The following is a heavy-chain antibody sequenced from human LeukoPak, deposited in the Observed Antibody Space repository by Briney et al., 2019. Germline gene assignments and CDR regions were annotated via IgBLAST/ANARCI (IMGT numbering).Heavy chain of an antibody. CDR2: INHSGST. CDR1: GGSISSGGYY. V-gene: IGHV4-39*07. J-gene: IGHJ6*02. CDR3: ARLLWPNLVYYYYGMDV. Sequence: SETLSLTCTVSGGSISSGGYYWSWIRQPPGKGLEWIGEINHSGSTNYNPSLKSRVTISVDTSKNQFSLKLSSVTAADTAVYYCARLLWPNLVYYYYGMDVWGQGTTVTVSS. D-gene: IGHD3-10*01.